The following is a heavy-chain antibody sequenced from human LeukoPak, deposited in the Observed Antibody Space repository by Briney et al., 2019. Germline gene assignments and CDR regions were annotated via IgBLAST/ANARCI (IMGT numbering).Heavy chain of an antibody. CDR2: ISSSSSYI. CDR3: ARAGGWELLENWFDP. CDR1: GFTFSSYS. J-gene: IGHJ5*02. V-gene: IGHV3-21*01. D-gene: IGHD1-26*01. Sequence: GGSLRLSCAASGFTFSSYSMNWVRQAPGKGLEWVSSISSSSSYIYYADSVKGRFTISRDNAKNPLYLQMNSLRAEDTAVYYCARAGGWELLENWFDPWGQGTLVTVSS.